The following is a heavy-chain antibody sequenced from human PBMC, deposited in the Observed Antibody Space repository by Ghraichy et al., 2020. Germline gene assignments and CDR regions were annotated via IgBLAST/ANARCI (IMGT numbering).Heavy chain of an antibody. J-gene: IGHJ4*02. CDR3: ARGGGSYNDY. Sequence: LSLTCAASGFTFSSYSMNWVRQAPGKGLEWVSSISSSSSYIYYADSVKGRFTISRDNAKNSLYLQMNSLRAEDTAVYYCARGGGSYNDYWGQGTLVTVSS. CDR1: GFTFSSYS. D-gene: IGHD1-26*01. V-gene: IGHV3-21*01. CDR2: ISSSSSYI.